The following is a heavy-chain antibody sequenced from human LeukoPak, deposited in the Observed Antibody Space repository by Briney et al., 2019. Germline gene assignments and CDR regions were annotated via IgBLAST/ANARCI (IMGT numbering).Heavy chain of an antibody. CDR1: VFTLSNYI. V-gene: IGHV3-21*01. CDR3: AIDGTQWLVIRGGYYYMDV. Sequence: GGALRLSRVPSVFTLSNYIMNSVGPAPARGGEWVSSISIISCYMYYADSVNGRFTISRDNAKNSLYLQMNSLKAEDTAVYYCAIDGTQWLVIRGGYYYMDVWGKGTTVTVS. CDR2: ISIISCYM. J-gene: IGHJ6*03. D-gene: IGHD6-19*01.